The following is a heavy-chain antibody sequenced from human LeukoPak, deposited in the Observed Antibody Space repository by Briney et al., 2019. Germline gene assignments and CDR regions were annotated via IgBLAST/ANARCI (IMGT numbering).Heavy chain of an antibody. CDR3: ASGSVVVAATGNWFDP. D-gene: IGHD2-15*01. Sequence: SETLSLTCAVYGGSFSGYYWSWIRQPPGKGLEWIGEINHSGSTNYNPSLKSRVTISVDTSKNQFSLKLSSVTAADTAVYYCASGSVVVAATGNWFDPWGQGTLVTVSS. V-gene: IGHV4-34*01. J-gene: IGHJ5*02. CDR1: GGSFSGYY. CDR2: INHSGST.